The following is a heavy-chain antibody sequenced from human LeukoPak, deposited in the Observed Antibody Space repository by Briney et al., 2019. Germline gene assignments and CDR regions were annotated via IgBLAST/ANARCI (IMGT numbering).Heavy chain of an antibody. D-gene: IGHD3-3*01. V-gene: IGHV3-43*02. CDR3: AKENGYYSFVRYGMDV. J-gene: IGHJ6*02. CDR1: GFTFDDYA. CDR2: ISGDGGST. Sequence: PGGSLRLSCAASGFTFDDYAMHWVRQAPGKGLEWVPLISGDGGSTYYADSVKGRFTISRDNSKNSLYLQMNSLRTEDTALYYCAKENGYYSFVRYGMDVWGQGTTVTVSS.